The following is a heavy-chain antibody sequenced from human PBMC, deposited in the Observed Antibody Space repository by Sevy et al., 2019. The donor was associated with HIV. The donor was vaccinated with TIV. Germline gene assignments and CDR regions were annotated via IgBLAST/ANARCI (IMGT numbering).Heavy chain of an antibody. D-gene: IGHD5-18*01. Sequence: GESLKISCAASGFTVNSNYMTWVRQAPGKGLEGVSVIHSDDTTYHADSVKDRFTISRENFKNTLYLHMSSLRAEDTAVYYCARGKSGYGYALNYWGQGTLVTVSS. J-gene: IGHJ4*02. CDR3: ARGKSGYGYALNY. CDR1: GFTVNSNY. CDR2: IHSDDTT. V-gene: IGHV3-66*01.